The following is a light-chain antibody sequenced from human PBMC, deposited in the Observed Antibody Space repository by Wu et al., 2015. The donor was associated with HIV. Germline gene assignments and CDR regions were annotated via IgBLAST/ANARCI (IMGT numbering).Light chain of an antibody. V-gene: IGKV3-15*01. CDR3: QQYNFWPT. CDR1: QSVNNE. CDR2: GAS. J-gene: IGKJ4*01. Sequence: EIVMTQSPATLSVSPGERVTLSCRASQSVNNELAWYQQKPGQAPRLVIQGASTRATGIPARFTGSGSGTEFTLTISSLQSEDFAVYYCQQYNFWPTFGGGTKVEIK.